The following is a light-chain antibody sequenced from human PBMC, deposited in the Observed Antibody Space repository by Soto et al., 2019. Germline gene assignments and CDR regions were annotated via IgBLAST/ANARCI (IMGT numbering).Light chain of an antibody. J-gene: IGKJ4*01. V-gene: IGKV3-15*01. CDR1: QSVSIN. CDR2: GPS. Sequence: EIVLTQYPDPLSVSPGERATLSCRASQSVSINLAWFQHKPGQAPRTRRHGPSPRDTRIPARFSGSGSGTEFTLTISRLQSEDFAVYDCQQCKDSPLTFGGGTKVDI. CDR3: QQCKDSPLT.